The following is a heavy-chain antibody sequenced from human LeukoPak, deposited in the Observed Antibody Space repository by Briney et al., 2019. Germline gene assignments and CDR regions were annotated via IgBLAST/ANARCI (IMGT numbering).Heavy chain of an antibody. CDR1: GFTFSNYA. V-gene: IGHV3-23*01. CDR2: ISGGGDSS. CDR3: AKDRSIAAGDDAFDI. J-gene: IGHJ3*02. D-gene: IGHD6-13*01. Sequence: GGSLRLSCAASGFTFSNYAMSWVRQAPGKGLEWVSAISGGGDSSYYADSVKGRFTFSRDNSKNTLYLQMNSLRAEDTAVYYCAKDRSIAAGDDAFDIWGQGTMVTVSP.